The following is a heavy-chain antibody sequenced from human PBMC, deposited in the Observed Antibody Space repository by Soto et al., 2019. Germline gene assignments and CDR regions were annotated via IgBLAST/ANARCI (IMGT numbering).Heavy chain of an antibody. CDR1: GFTVSSNY. J-gene: IGHJ6*03. V-gene: IGHV3-66*01. CDR2: IYSGGST. Sequence: GGSLRLSCAASGFTVSSNYMSWVRQAPGKGLEWVSVIYSGGSTYYDDYVKGRLTISRDNSKNTLYLQMNSLIAEDTAVYYCERGDEGRLVTPDPYYYYYYMDVWGKGTTVTVSS. D-gene: IGHD3-9*01. CDR3: ERGDEGRLVTPDPYYYYYYMDV.